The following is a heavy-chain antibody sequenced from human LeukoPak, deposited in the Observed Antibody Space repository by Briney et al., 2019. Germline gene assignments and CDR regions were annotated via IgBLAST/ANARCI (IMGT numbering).Heavy chain of an antibody. CDR2: ISGSSSYT. V-gene: IGHV3-11*03. D-gene: IGHD1-26*01. Sequence: PGGSLRLSCAASGFTFSDYYMSWIRQVPGRGLEWVSYISGSSSYTNYADSVKGRFTISRDNANNSLYLQMNSLRAEDTAVYYCASSAGTPDAFGIWGQGTMVTVSS. J-gene: IGHJ3*02. CDR1: GFTFSDYY. CDR3: ASSAGTPDAFGI.